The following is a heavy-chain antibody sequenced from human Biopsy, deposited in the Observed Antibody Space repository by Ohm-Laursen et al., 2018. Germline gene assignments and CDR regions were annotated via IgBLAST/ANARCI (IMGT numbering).Heavy chain of an antibody. J-gene: IGHJ4*02. Sequence: SDTLSLTCTVSGASVTSGSYYWSWIRQPPGKGLEWLGYISNIGSTNYNPSLKSRVTISVDTSKNHFSLKLTSVTAADTAVYYCARESALAGDFDSWGQRTLVTVSS. CDR1: GASVTSGSYY. CDR2: ISNIGST. D-gene: IGHD6-19*01. V-gene: IGHV4-61*01. CDR3: ARESALAGDFDS.